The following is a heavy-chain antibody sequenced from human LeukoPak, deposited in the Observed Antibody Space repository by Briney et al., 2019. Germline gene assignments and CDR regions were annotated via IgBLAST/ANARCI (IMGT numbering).Heavy chain of an antibody. Sequence: PSETLSLTCTVSGYSISSGYYWGWIRQPPGKGLEWIGTIYHSGTTYYNPSLKSRVTISVDTSKNQFSLKLSSVTAADTAVYYCAKGAGGFSYYNWFDPWGQGTLVTVSS. V-gene: IGHV4-38-2*02. CDR3: AKGAGGFSYYNWFDP. J-gene: IGHJ5*02. D-gene: IGHD5-18*01. CDR1: GYSISSGYY. CDR2: IYHSGTT.